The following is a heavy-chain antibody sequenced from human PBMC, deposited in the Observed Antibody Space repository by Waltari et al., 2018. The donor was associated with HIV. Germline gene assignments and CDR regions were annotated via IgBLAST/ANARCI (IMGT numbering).Heavy chain of an antibody. D-gene: IGHD2-15*01. J-gene: IGHJ5*02. CDR2: INAGNGNT. V-gene: IGHV1-3*01. Sequence: QVQLVQSGAEVKKPGASVKVSCKASGYTFTSYAMHWVRQAPGQRLEWMGWINAGNGNTKYSQKFQGRVTITRDTSASTAYMELSSLRSEDTAVYYCARDRGYCSGGSCYRSTWFDPWGQGTLVTVSS. CDR1: GYTFTSYA. CDR3: ARDRGYCSGGSCYRSTWFDP.